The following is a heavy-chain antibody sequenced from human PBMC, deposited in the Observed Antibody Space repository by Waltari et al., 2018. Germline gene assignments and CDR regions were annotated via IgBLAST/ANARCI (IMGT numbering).Heavy chain of an antibody. CDR3: ARGQGYCTNGGCSYYYYYMDV. CDR2: IIPSFGTA. V-gene: IGHV1-69*14. CDR1: GGTFSSYA. J-gene: IGHJ6*03. Sequence: QVQLVQSGAEVKKPGSSVKVSCKASGGTFSSYAISWVRQAPGQGLEWMGGIIPSFGTANYEQKFQGRVTITADKSTSTAYMELSSLRSEDTAVYYCARGQGYCTNGGCSYYYYYMDVWGKGTTVTVSS. D-gene: IGHD2-8*01.